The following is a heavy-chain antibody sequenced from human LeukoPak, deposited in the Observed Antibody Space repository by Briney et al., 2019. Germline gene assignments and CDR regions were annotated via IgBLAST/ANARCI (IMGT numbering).Heavy chain of an antibody. CDR1: GLTVSSNF. CDR2: IYSGGRT. J-gene: IGHJ4*02. D-gene: IGHD2-15*01. V-gene: IGHV3-66*01. CDR3: VRGPPTPGFFHFFF. Sequence: PGGPLRLSCAVSGLTVSSNFISWVRQAPGKGLEWVSVIYSGGRTYYAGSVKGRFTISRDNSKNTVDLQMSSLRVDDSAIYYCVRGPPTPGFFHFFFWGQGTLATVSS.